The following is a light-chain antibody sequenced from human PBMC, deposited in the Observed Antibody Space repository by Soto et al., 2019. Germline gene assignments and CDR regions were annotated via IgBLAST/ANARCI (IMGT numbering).Light chain of an antibody. J-gene: IGLJ2*01. Sequence: QSALTQPTSVSGSPGQSITISCTGSNSDIGDYNSVSWYQHHPGKAPKLIISEVNTRPAGVSSRFSGSKSGNTASLTISGLQAEDEADYYCSSYSDTSTLLFGGGTKLTVL. CDR2: EVN. CDR1: NSDIGDYNS. CDR3: SSYSDTSTLL. V-gene: IGLV2-14*01.